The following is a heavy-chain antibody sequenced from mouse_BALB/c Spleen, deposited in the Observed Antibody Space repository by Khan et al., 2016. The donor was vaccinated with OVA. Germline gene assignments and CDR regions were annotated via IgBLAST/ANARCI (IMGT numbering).Heavy chain of an antibody. V-gene: IGHV1-76*01. CDR3: ARDEALYYFDY. J-gene: IGHJ2*01. CDR2: IYPGTDNT. CDR1: GYIFTTYW. Sequence: QVQLKQSGAELVRPGASVKLSCKTSGYIFTTYWIHWVKQRSGQGLEWIARIYPGTDNTYYSEKVRDKATLTADKSSSTAYMQLSSLKSEDSAIYFCARDEALYYFDYWGQGTTLTVSS. D-gene: IGHD3-2*02.